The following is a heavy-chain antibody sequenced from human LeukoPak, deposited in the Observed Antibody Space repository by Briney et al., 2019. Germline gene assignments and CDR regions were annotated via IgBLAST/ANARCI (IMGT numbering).Heavy chain of an antibody. D-gene: IGHD3-16*02. CDR2: INHSGST. Sequence: SETLSLTCAVYGGSFSGYYWSWIRQPPGKGLEWTGEINHSGSTNYNPSLKSRVTISVDTSKNQFSLKLSSVTAADTAVYYCARDAGHYDYVWGSYRHFDYWGQGTLVTVSS. CDR1: GGSFSGYY. J-gene: IGHJ4*02. V-gene: IGHV4-34*01. CDR3: ARDAGHYDYVWGSYRHFDY.